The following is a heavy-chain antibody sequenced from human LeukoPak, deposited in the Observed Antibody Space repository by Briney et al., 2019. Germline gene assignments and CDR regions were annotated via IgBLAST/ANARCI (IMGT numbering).Heavy chain of an antibody. J-gene: IGHJ4*02. Sequence: PGGSLRLSGAASGFTFSSYAMSWVRQGPGKGLEWVSVISGSGGSTAHADSVKGRFTISRDNSKNTLYLQVNSLRVEDTAVYYCAKAFGGEPRAYFDYWGQGTLVTVSS. V-gene: IGHV3-23*01. CDR3: AKAFGGEPRAYFDY. D-gene: IGHD3-10*01. CDR2: ISGSGGST. CDR1: GFTFSSYA.